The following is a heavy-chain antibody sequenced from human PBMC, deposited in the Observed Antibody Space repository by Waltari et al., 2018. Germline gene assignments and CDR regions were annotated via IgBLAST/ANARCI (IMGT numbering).Heavy chain of an antibody. D-gene: IGHD5-12*01. Sequence: QVQLVQSGAEVKKPGASVKVSCKASGYTFTSYYMHWVRQAPGQGLEWMGIINPSGGRKSYAQNFQGRVTMTRDTSTSTVYMELSSLRSEDTAVYYCARDGSWATDLRLYYYMDVWGKGTTVTVSS. J-gene: IGHJ6*03. CDR1: GYTFTSYY. CDR3: ARDGSWATDLRLYYYMDV. CDR2: INPSGGRK. V-gene: IGHV1-46*01.